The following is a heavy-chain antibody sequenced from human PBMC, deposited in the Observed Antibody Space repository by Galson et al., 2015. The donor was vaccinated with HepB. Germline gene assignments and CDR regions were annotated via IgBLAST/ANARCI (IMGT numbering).Heavy chain of an antibody. CDR3: ARDGSSGWYSNSYSGMDV. V-gene: IGHV3-30-3*01. D-gene: IGHD6-19*01. J-gene: IGHJ6*02. Sequence: SLRLSCAASGFTFSSYAMHWVRQAPGKGLEWVAVISYDGSNKYYADSVKGRFTISRDNSKNTLYLQMNSLRAEDTAVYYCARDGSSGWYSNSYSGMDVWGQGTTLTVSS. CDR1: GFTFSSYA. CDR2: ISYDGSNK.